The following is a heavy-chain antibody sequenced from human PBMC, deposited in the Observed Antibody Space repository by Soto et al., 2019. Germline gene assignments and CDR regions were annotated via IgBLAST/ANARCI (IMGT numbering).Heavy chain of an antibody. Sequence: EVQLVESGGGLVKPGGSLRLSCAASGFTFSSYSMNWVRQAPGKGLEWVSSISSSSSYIYYADSVKGRFTISRDNAKNSLYLQMNSLRAEDTVVYYCARGPTGGANWFDPWGQGTLVTVSS. CDR1: GFTFSSYS. CDR3: ARGPTGGANWFDP. D-gene: IGHD2-8*02. V-gene: IGHV3-21*01. J-gene: IGHJ5*02. CDR2: ISSSSSYI.